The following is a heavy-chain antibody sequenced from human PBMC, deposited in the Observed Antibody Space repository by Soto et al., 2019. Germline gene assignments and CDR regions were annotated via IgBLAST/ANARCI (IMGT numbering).Heavy chain of an antibody. V-gene: IGHV3-23*01. CDR3: AKAWGIDY. Sequence: EVQLLESGGGLVEPGGSRRLSCAASGFTFSSYTMSWVRQAPGKGLEWVSTISGSGSSTYSADSVKGRFTISRDNSKNTLDLQMDSLRVEDTDIYYCAKAWGIDYWGQGTLVTVSS. CDR2: ISGSGSST. J-gene: IGHJ4*02. CDR1: GFTFSSYT. D-gene: IGHD7-27*01.